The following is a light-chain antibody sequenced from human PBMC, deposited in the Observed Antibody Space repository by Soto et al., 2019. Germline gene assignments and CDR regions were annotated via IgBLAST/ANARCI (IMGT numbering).Light chain of an antibody. CDR1: QSVSSSY. V-gene: IGKV3D-20*02. J-gene: IGKJ5*01. CDR3: QQRSNWMIT. Sequence: EIVLTQSPGTLSLSPGERATLSRRASQSVSSSYLAWYQQKPGQAPRLLIYGASSRATGIPDRFSGSGSGTDFTLTINSLEPDDFGVYYCQQRSNWMITFGQGTRLEIK. CDR2: GAS.